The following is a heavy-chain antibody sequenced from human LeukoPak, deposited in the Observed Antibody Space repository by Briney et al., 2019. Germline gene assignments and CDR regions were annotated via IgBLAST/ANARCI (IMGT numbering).Heavy chain of an antibody. V-gene: IGHV3-21*01. CDR3: TREGPNDAFDI. J-gene: IGHJ3*02. CDR1: GFTFSSYS. Sequence: GGSLRLSCATSGFTFSSYSMDWVRQAPGKGLEWVSSISSSSGYIYYADSVKGRFTISRDNAKNSVYLLMNNLRAEDTAVYYCTREGPNDAFDIWGQGTTVTVSS. CDR2: ISSSSGYI.